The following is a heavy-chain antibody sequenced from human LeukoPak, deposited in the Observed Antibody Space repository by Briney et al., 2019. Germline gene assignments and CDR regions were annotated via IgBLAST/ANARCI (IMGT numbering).Heavy chain of an antibody. CDR1: GGTFSSYA. D-gene: IGHD6-19*01. CDR2: ISAYNGNT. CDR3: ARDPRYSSGWTRITGFDP. J-gene: IGHJ5*02. Sequence: VASVKVSCKASGGTFSSYAISWVRQAPGQGLEWMGWISAYNGNTNYAQKLQGRVTMTTDTSTSTAYMELRSLRSDDTAVYYCARDPRYSSGWTRITGFDPWAREPWSPSPQ. V-gene: IGHV1-18*01.